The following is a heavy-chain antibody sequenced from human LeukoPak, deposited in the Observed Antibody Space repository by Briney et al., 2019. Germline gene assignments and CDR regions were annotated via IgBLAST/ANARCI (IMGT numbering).Heavy chain of an antibody. Sequence: GGSLRLSCAASGFTFSTYWMSWVRQAPGKGLEWVSSISSSSSYIYYADSVKGRFTISRDNAKNSLYLQMNSLRAEDTAVYYCAGEGRWLSYFDYWGQGTLVTVSS. J-gene: IGHJ4*02. D-gene: IGHD5-24*01. CDR3: AGEGRWLSYFDY. CDR2: ISSSSSYI. V-gene: IGHV3-21*01. CDR1: GFTFSTYW.